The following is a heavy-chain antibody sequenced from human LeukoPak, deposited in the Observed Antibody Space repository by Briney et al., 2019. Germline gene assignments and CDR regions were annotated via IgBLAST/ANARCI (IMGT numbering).Heavy chain of an antibody. J-gene: IGHJ6*02. Sequence: GGSLRLSCAASGFTFSSYAMTWVRQAPGKGLEWVSGISGSGDSTYYADSVKGRFTISRDNSQNTLYLQMKNLRAEDTAIYYCAKDYYYYAMDVWGQGTTVTVSS. CDR1: GFTFSSYA. CDR2: ISGSGDST. CDR3: AKDYYYYAMDV. V-gene: IGHV3-23*01.